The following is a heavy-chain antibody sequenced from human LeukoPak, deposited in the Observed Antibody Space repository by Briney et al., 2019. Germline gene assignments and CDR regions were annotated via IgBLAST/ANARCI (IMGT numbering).Heavy chain of an antibody. Sequence: GGSLRLSCAASGFTFSSYGMHWVRQAPGKGLEWVSFTRYDGSNKYYADSAKGRFTISRDDSKNTLYLQMNSLRTEDTAVYYFAKPPLDDSFAFDYWGQGTLVTVSS. CDR2: TRYDGSNK. J-gene: IGHJ4*02. CDR3: AKPPLDDSFAFDY. D-gene: IGHD3-22*01. CDR1: GFTFSSYG. V-gene: IGHV3-30*02.